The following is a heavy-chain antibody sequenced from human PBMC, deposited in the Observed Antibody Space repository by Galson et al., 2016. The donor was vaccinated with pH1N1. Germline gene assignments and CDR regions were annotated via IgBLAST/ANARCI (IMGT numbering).Heavy chain of an antibody. CDR1: GGTFGSYG. Sequence: SVKVSCKASGGTFGSYGINWVRQAPGQGLEWMGGIIPIFNTAKYAQNFQGRVTITADESQTTAYMELNSLRSEDTAVYYCAREDYYDTDLSDWYFDLWGRGTLLTVSS. CDR2: IIPIFNTA. D-gene: IGHD3-22*01. CDR3: AREDYYDTDLSDWYFDL. J-gene: IGHJ2*01. V-gene: IGHV1-69*13.